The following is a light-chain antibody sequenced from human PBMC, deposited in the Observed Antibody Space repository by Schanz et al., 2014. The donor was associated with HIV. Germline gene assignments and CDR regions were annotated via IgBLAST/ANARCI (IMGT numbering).Light chain of an antibody. CDR3: SSYTSSSTGV. V-gene: IGLV1-40*01. CDR2: GNT. J-gene: IGLJ3*02. Sequence: QSVLTQPPSVSGAPGQRVTISCAGNSSNIGAGYDVHWYQQLPRTAPKLLIYGNTNRPSGVPDRFSGSKSGTSASLAITGLQAEDEADYYCSSYTSSSTGVFGGGTKVTVL. CDR1: SSNIGAGYD.